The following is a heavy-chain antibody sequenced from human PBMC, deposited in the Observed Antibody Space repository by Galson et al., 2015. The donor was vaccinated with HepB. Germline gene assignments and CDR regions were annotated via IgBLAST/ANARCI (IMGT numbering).Heavy chain of an antibody. CDR1: GYSYTNYG. D-gene: IGHD3-9*01. J-gene: IGHJ5*02. CDR3: ARATYYDILTGYPNWFDP. V-gene: IGHV1-18*04. CDR2: ISPYNGNT. Sequence: QSGAEVKKPGPSVKVSCKASGYSYTNYGISWVRQAPGQGLEWMGWISPYNGNTKYTQKFQGRVTMTADTSTTTAYMELRSLRSDDTAVYYCARATYYDILTGYPNWFDPWGQGTLVTVSS.